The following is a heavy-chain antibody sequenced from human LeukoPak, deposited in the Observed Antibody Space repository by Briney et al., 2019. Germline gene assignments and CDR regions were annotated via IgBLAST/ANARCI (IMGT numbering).Heavy chain of an antibody. D-gene: IGHD5-18*01. CDR3: ARSLLVWDSYGYGY. CDR1: GYTFTSYA. Sequence: ASVKVSCKASGYTFTSYAMNWVRQAPGQGLEWMGWINTNTGNPTYAQGFTGRFVFSLDTSVSTASLQISSLKAEDTAVYYCARSLLVWDSYGYGYWGQGTLVTVSS. V-gene: IGHV7-4-1*02. J-gene: IGHJ4*02. CDR2: INTNTGNP.